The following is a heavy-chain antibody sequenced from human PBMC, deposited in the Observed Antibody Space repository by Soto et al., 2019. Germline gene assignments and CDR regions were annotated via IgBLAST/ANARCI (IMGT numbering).Heavy chain of an antibody. J-gene: IGHJ5*02. CDR2: ISGSGFKK. CDR1: GFIFENFG. CDR3: AKNQGVELVPLATVDWFDP. D-gene: IGHD1-26*01. V-gene: IGHV3-23*01. Sequence: GGSLRLSCAASGFIFENFGMSWVRQAPGKGLEWISSISGSGFKKYYADSVKGRFTISRDNSKSTVYLELNNLSAEDTAVYHCAKNQGVELVPLATVDWFDPWGQGSVVTVSA.